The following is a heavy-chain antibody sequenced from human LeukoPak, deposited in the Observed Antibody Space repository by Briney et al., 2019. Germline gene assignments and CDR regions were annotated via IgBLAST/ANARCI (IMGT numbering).Heavy chain of an antibody. CDR2: IYYTGST. CDR1: GGSVSTYY. D-gene: IGHD3-10*01. CDR3: ARHVVWLGNYYYYPMDV. V-gene: IGHV4-59*08. J-gene: IGHJ6*02. Sequence: SETLSLTCTISGGSVSTYYWSWIRQPPGKGLEWIGYIYYTGSTTYNASLKSRVTISVDTSKSQFSLKLSSVIAADTAVYYCARHVVWLGNYYYYPMDVWGQGTTVTVSS.